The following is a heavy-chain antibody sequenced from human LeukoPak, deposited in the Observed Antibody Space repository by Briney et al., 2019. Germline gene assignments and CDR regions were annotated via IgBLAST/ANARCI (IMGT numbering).Heavy chain of an antibody. Sequence: SETLSLTCAVYGGSFSGYYWSWIRQPPGKGLEWIGYIYYSGSTNYNPSLKSRVTISVDTSKNQFSLKLTSVTAADTAVYYCATYSSSSGVGYWGQGTLVTVSS. CDR2: IYYSGST. CDR3: ATYSSSSGVGY. V-gene: IGHV4-59*01. D-gene: IGHD6-6*01. CDR1: GGSFSGYY. J-gene: IGHJ4*02.